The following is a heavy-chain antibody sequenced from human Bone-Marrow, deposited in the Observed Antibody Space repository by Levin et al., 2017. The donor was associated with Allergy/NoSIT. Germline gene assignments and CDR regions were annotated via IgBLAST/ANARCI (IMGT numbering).Heavy chain of an antibody. CDR1: GGTFSSYA. J-gene: IGHJ4*02. CDR2: IIPIFGTA. Sequence: KISCKASGGTFSSYAISWVRQAPGQGLEWMGGIIPIFGTANYAQKFQGRVTITADKSTSTAYMELSSLRSEDTAVYYCARALGKGYGGFDYWGQGTLVTVSS. V-gene: IGHV1-69*06. D-gene: IGHD5-12*01. CDR3: ARALGKGYGGFDY.